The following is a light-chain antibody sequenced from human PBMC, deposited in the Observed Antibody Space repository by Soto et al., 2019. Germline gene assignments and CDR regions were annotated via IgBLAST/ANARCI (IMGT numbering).Light chain of an antibody. CDR1: QGVSIW. CDR3: QQYNSYIS. V-gene: IGKV1-5*03. J-gene: IGKJ4*01. CDR2: QAS. Sequence: DIQMTQSPSTLSASVGDRVTVTCRASQGVSIWLAWYQQKPGRAPKLLIHQASTLEGGVPSRFSGSGSGTEFTLTITSLQADDVATYFCQQYNSYISFGGGTMVEIK.